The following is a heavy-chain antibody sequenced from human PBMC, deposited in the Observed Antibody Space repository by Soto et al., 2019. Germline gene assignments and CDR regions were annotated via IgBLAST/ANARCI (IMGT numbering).Heavy chain of an antibody. D-gene: IGHD2-15*01. CDR2: ISGSGGST. V-gene: IGHV3-23*01. Sequence: PGGSLRLSCAASGFTFSSYAMSWVRQAPGKGLEWVSAISGSGGSTYYADSVKGRFTISRDNSKNTLYLQMNSLRAEDTAVYYCAKDIVVVVAATYTTFDYWGQGTLVTVSS. J-gene: IGHJ4*02. CDR3: AKDIVVVVAATYTTFDY. CDR1: GFTFSSYA.